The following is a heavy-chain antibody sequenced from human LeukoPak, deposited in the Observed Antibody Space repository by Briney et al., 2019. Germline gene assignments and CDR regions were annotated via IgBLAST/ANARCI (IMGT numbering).Heavy chain of an antibody. Sequence: SETLSLTCAVYGGSFSNYYWSWIRQPPGKGLEWIAYIHYSGSTNYNPSLKSRVFMSIDTSKNQFSLNLGSVTAADMAVYYCAKSMTTYYYGMDVWGQGTTVTVSS. D-gene: IGHD4-11*01. J-gene: IGHJ6*02. CDR3: AKSMTTYYYGMDV. CDR2: IHYSGST. CDR1: GGSFSNYY. V-gene: IGHV4-59*01.